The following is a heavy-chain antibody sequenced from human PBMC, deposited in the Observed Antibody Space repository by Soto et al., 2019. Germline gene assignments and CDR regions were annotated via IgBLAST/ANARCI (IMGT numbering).Heavy chain of an antibody. J-gene: IGHJ6*02. CDR3: ARLYGYCIRNSCHGHYAMDV. D-gene: IGHD2-2*01. CDR2: IYYSGNT. Sequence: SETLSLTCTVSGGSISSGGYYWNWIRQHPGKGLEWIGYIYYSGNTYYNPSLKSRVSISVDTSKNQFSLKLNSVTAADTAVYYCARLYGYCIRNSCHGHYAMDVWGQGTTVTVSS. V-gene: IGHV4-31*03. CDR1: GGSISSGGYY.